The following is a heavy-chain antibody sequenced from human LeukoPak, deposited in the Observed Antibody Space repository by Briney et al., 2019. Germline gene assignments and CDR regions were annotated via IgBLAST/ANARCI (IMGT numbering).Heavy chain of an antibody. V-gene: IGHV1-2*02. J-gene: IGHJ3*02. CDR3: AREGGGMANAFDI. CDR2: INPNSGGT. CDR1: GYTFTGYY. D-gene: IGHD5-24*01. Sequence: ASVKVSCKASGYTFTGYYMHWVRQAPGQGLEWMGWINPNSGGTNYAQKFQGRVTMTRDTSISTAYMELSRLRSDDTAVYYCAREGGGMANAFDIRGQGTMVTVSS.